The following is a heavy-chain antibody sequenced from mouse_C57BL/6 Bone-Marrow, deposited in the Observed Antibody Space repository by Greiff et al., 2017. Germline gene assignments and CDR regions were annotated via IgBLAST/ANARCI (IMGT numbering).Heavy chain of an antibody. CDR3: ARGDYNYEGAWLAY. CDR2: ISSGSSTI. CDR1: GFTFSDYG. Sequence: DVKLVESGGGLVKPGGSLKLSCAASGFTFSDYGMHWVRQAPEKGLEWVAYISSGSSTIYYAVTVKGRFTISRDNAKNTLFRQMTSLRSEDTAMYYCARGDYNYEGAWLAYWGQGTLVTVSA. D-gene: IGHD2-12*01. V-gene: IGHV5-17*01. J-gene: IGHJ3*01.